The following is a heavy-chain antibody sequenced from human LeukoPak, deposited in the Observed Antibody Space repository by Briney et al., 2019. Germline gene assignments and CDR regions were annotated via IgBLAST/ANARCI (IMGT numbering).Heavy chain of an antibody. CDR1: GFTFNTYT. Sequence: GGSLRLSCAASGFTFNTYTMNWVRQAPGKGLEWVSSITASSTAIYSADSVKGRFTISRDNSKNTLYLQMNSLRAEDTAVYYCAKEECSGWSCINAFDIWGQGTMVTVSS. D-gene: IGHD6-19*01. CDR3: AKEECSGWSCINAFDI. V-gene: IGHV3-21*01. CDR2: ITASSTAI. J-gene: IGHJ3*02.